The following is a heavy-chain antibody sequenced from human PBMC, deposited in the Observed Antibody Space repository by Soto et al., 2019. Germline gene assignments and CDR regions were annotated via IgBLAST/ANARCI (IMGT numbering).Heavy chain of an antibody. CDR3: VNSGTCYDSSGYYCDYYYGMDV. CDR2: ISSNGGST. V-gene: IGHV3-64D*08. CDR1: GFTFSSYA. Sequence: GGSLRLSCSASGFTFSSYAMHWVRQAPGKGLEYVSAISSNGGSTYYADSVKGRFTISRDNSKNTLYLQMSSLRAEDTAVYYCVNSGTCYDSSGYYCDYYYGMDVWGQGTTVTVSS. J-gene: IGHJ6*02. D-gene: IGHD3-22*01.